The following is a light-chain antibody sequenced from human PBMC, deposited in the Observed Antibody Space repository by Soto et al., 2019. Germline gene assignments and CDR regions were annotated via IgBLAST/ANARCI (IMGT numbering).Light chain of an antibody. CDR3: SSYTGSSTLDV. CDR2: EVS. J-gene: IGLJ1*01. CDR1: SSDVGVYNY. Sequence: QSALTQPVSVSGSPGQSITISCTGTSSDVGVYNYVSWYQQHPGKAPKLMIYEVSNRPSGVSNRFSGSKSGNTASLTISGLQAEDEADYYCSSYTGSSTLDVFGTGTKVTVL. V-gene: IGLV2-14*01.